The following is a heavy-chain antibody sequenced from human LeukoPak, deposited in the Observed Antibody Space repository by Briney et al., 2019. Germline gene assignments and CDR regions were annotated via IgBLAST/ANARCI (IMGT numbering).Heavy chain of an antibody. CDR3: ARAIANYYYDSSGYYYQTPDAFDI. J-gene: IGHJ3*02. CDR1: GFTFSSYG. V-gene: IGHV3-33*01. Sequence: GGSLRLPCAASGFTFSSYGMHWVRQAPGKGLEWVAVIWYDGSNKYYADSVKGRFTISRDNAKNSLYLQMNSLRDEDTAVYYCARAIANYYYDSSGYYYQTPDAFDIWGQGTMVTVSS. D-gene: IGHD3-22*01. CDR2: IWYDGSNK.